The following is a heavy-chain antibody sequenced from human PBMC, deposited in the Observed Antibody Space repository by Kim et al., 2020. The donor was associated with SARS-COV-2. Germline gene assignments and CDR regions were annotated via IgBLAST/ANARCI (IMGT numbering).Heavy chain of an antibody. V-gene: IGHV4-34*01. J-gene: IGHJ4*02. CDR1: GGSFSGYY. CDR2: INHSGST. CDR3: ARGVFRYSSSWYHY. Sequence: SETLSLTCAVYGGSFSGYYWSWIRQPPGKGLEWIGEINHSGSTNYNPSLKSRVTISVDTSKNQFSLKLSSVTAADTAVYYCARGVFRYSSSWYHYWGQGTLVTVSS. D-gene: IGHD6-13*01.